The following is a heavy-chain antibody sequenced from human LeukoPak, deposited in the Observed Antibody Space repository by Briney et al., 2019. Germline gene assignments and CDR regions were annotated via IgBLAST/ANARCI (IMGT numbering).Heavy chain of an antibody. CDR1: GFTFSNAW. J-gene: IGHJ3*02. Sequence: GGSLRLSCAASGFTFSNAWMSWVRQAPGKGLEWVGRIKSKTDGGTTDYAAPVKGRFTISRDDSKNTLYLQMNSLKTEDTAVYYCTTENPSFPGYDAFDIWGQGTMVTVSS. CDR2: IKSKTDGGTT. CDR3: TTENPSFPGYDAFDI. V-gene: IGHV3-15*01. D-gene: IGHD1-14*01.